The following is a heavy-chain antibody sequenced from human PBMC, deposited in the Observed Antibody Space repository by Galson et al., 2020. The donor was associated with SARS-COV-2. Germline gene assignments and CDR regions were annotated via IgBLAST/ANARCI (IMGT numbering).Heavy chain of an antibody. CDR2: IRSKSNNYAT. J-gene: IGHJ5*01. V-gene: IGHV3-73*01. D-gene: IGHD2-2*01. CDR1: GFTFSGSA. Sequence: GGSLSLSCTASGFTFSGSAVHWVRQASGKGLEWVGRIRSKSNNYATAYAASVEGRFTIARDDSKNTAYLQMTSLNTEDTAVYYCTSGSDTSFGGFDSWGQGGLVTVSS. CDR3: TSGSDTSFGGFDS.